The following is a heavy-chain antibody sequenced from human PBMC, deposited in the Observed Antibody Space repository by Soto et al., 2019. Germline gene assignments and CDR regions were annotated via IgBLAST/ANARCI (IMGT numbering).Heavy chain of an antibody. D-gene: IGHD1-26*01. CDR1: GFPFSSYS. V-gene: IGHV3-21*01. CDR2: ISSSSSYI. CDR3: ARRGAHDAFDI. J-gene: IGHJ3*02. Sequence: PWGSLSLSRAASGFPFSSYSMNWVSQAPGKGLEWVSSISSSSSYIYYADSVKGRFTIFRDNAKNSLYLQMNSLRAEDTAVYYCARRGAHDAFDIWGQGTMVTVSS.